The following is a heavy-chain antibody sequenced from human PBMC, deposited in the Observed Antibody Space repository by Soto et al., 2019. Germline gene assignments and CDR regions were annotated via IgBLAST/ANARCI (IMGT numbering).Heavy chain of an antibody. J-gene: IGHJ5*02. CDR2: IYHSGST. CDR1: GGSISSSNW. CDR3: ARVHYDSSGTRFDP. V-gene: IGHV4-4*02. D-gene: IGHD3-22*01. Sequence: PSETLSLTCAVSGGSISSSNWWSWVRQPPGKGLEWIGEIYHSGSTNYNPSLKSRVTISVDKSKNQFSLQLSSVTAADTAVYYCARVHYDSSGTRFDPWGQGTLVTVSS.